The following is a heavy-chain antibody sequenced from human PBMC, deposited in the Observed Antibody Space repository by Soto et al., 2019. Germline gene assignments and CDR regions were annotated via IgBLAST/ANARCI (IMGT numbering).Heavy chain of an antibody. Sequence: EVQLSESGGDLRQPGGSLRLSCAASGFTFTNYAMTWVCQTPGKGLEWVSGISASGGLKYYADSVQGRFTVSRDNSKNILYLQMDILGDGDTALYYCAREVGAPSGWLDPWGQGTQVTVSS. D-gene: IGHD1-26*01. V-gene: IGHV3-23*01. CDR3: AREVGAPSGWLDP. CDR2: ISASGGLK. J-gene: IGHJ5*02. CDR1: GFTFTNYA.